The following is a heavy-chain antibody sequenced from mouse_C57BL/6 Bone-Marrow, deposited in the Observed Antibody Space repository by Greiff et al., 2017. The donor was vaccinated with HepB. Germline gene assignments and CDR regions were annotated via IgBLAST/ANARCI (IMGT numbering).Heavy chain of an antibody. CDR2: ISSGGSYT. CDR1: GFTFSSYG. V-gene: IGHV5-6*02. J-gene: IGHJ4*01. Sequence: EVMLVESGGDLVKPGGSLKLSCAASGFTFSSYGMSWVRQTPDKRLEWVATISSGGSYTYYPDSVKGRFTISRDNAKNTLYLQMSSLKSEDTAMYYCARQHGYSYAMDYWGQGTSVTVSS. D-gene: IGHD2-3*01. CDR3: ARQHGYSYAMDY.